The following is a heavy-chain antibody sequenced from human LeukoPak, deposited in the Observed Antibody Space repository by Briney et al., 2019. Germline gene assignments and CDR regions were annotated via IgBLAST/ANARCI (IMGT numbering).Heavy chain of an antibody. J-gene: IGHJ4*02. CDR2: INHSGST. CDR3: ASTTGFKVY. Sequence: PSETLSLTCTVSGGSISSYYWSWIRQPPGKGLEWIGEINHSGSTNYNPSLKSRVTISVDTSKNQFSLKLSSVTAADTAVYYCASTTGFKVYWGQGTLVTVSS. D-gene: IGHD1-1*01. V-gene: IGHV4-34*01. CDR1: GGSISSYY.